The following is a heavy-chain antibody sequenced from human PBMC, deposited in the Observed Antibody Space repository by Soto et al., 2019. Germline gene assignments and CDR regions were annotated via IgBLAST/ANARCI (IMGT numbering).Heavy chain of an antibody. D-gene: IGHD1-1*01. J-gene: IGHJ4*02. CDR1: GYPCTTYG. V-gene: IGHV1-18*01. CDR3: ARGRYGDY. Sequence: QVHLVQFGAEVKKPGASVKVSCKGSGYPCTTYGITWVRQAPGQGLEWMGWISAHNGNTNYAQKLQGRVTVTRDTSTSTAYMELRSLRSDDTAVYYCARGRYGDYWGQGALVTVSS. CDR2: ISAHNGNT.